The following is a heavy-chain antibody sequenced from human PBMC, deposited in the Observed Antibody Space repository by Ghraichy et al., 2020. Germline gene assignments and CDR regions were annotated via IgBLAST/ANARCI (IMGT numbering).Heavy chain of an antibody. D-gene: IGHD6-19*01. CDR3: ARVQWLVPDNWFDP. Sequence: GESLRLSCAASGLTVSNNYMSWVRQAPGKGLEWVSIIYRGGSTYYADSVKGRFTISRDNSKNTLYLQMNSLRGEDTAVYYCARVQWLVPDNWFDPWGQGTLVTVSS. CDR1: GLTVSNNY. J-gene: IGHJ5*02. V-gene: IGHV3-66*01. CDR2: IYRGGST.